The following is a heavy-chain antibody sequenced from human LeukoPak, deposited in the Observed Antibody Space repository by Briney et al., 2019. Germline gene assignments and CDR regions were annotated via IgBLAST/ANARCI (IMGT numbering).Heavy chain of an antibody. D-gene: IGHD5-12*01. CDR2: ISSSSSYI. V-gene: IGHV3-21*01. CDR3: ARDGIVATIAYYYYYTDV. Sequence: GGSLRLSCAASGFTFSSYSMNWVRQAPGKGLEWVSSISSSSSYIYYADSVKGRFTISRDNAKNSLYLQMNSLRAEDTAVYYCARDGIVATIAYYYYYTDVWGKGTTVTVSS. J-gene: IGHJ6*03. CDR1: GFTFSSYS.